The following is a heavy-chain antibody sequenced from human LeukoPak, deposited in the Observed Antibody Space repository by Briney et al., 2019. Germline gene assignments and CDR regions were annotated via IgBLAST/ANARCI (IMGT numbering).Heavy chain of an antibody. Sequence: SVKVSCKASGYTFTIYDINWVRNGTGQGLEWVGWMNPNSGNTGYSQKFHGRGTMTRDTSINKAYMEMSSLRSEAKAVYYCGRGSRYGRYCSGGSYYSGYWGQGTLVTVSS. CDR2: MNPNSGNT. CDR1: GYTFTIYD. J-gene: IGHJ4*02. CDR3: GRGSRYGRYCSGGSYYSGY. D-gene: IGHD2-15*01. V-gene: IGHV1-8*01.